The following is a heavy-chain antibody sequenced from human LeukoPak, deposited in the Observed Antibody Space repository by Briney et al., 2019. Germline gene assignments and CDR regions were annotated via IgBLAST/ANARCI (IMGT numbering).Heavy chain of an antibody. V-gene: IGHV4-30-2*01. D-gene: IGHD3-22*01. Sequence: SETLSLTCTVSGGSISSGGYYWSWIRQPPGKGLEWIGYIYHSGSTNYNPSLKSRVTISVDTSKNQFSLKLSSVTAADTAVYYCARQQRPTYYYDSSVGAFDIWGQGTMVTVSS. CDR2: IYHSGST. CDR1: GGSISSGGYY. J-gene: IGHJ3*02. CDR3: ARQQRPTYYYDSSVGAFDI.